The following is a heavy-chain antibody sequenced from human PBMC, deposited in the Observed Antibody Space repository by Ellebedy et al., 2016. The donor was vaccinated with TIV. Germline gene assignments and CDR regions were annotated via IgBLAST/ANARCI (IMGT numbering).Heavy chain of an antibody. V-gene: IGHV3-11*01. CDR1: GFTFSDYY. D-gene: IGHD2-15*01. CDR3: ARDLCSGGSCYPPGVQY. J-gene: IGHJ4*02. Sequence: GESLKISXAASGFTFSDYYMSWIRQAPGKGLEWVSYISSSGSTIYYADSVKGRFTISRDNAKNSLYLQMNSLRAEDTAVYYCARDLCSGGSCYPPGVQYWGQGTLVTVSS. CDR2: ISSSGSTI.